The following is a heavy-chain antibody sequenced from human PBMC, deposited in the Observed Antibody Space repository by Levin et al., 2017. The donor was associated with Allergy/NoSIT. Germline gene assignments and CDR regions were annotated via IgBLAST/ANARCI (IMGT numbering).Heavy chain of an antibody. Sequence: GASVKVSCKASGGTFSSYAISWVRQAPGQGLEWMGGIIPIFGTANYAQKFQGRVTITADKSTSTAYMELSSLRSEDTAVYYCARGTPKYDYDILTGYYSNQDYYYYMDVWGKGTTVTVSS. CDR3: ARGTPKYDYDILTGYYSNQDYYYYMDV. CDR2: IIPIFGTA. J-gene: IGHJ6*03. D-gene: IGHD3-9*01. CDR1: GGTFSSYA. V-gene: IGHV1-69*06.